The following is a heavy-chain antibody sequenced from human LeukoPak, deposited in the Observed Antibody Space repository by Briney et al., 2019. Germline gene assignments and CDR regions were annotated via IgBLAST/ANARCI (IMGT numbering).Heavy chain of an antibody. CDR1: GYTFTGYY. CDR3: ARVPAYRDYYYMDV. J-gene: IGHJ6*03. Sequence: ASVKVSCKASGYTFTGYYMHWVRQAPGQGLEWMGWINPNSGGTNYAQKFQGRVTMTRDTSISTAYMELSRLRSDDTAVYYCARVPAYRDYYYMDVWGKGTAVTVSS. CDR2: INPNSGGT. D-gene: IGHD4-11*01. V-gene: IGHV1-2*02.